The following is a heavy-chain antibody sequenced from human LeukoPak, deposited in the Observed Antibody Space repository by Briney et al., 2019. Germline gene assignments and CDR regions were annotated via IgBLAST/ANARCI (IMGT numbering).Heavy chain of an antibody. V-gene: IGHV4-59*01. J-gene: IGHJ4*02. CDR1: GGSISSYY. CDR3: ARGGGGYAFDY. D-gene: IGHD5-12*01. CDR2: IYHSGSA. Sequence: SETLSLTCTVSGGSISSYYWSWIRQPPGKGLEWVGHIYHSGSANYSPSLKSRVTMSADTSKNQFSLKLTSVTAADTAVYYCARGGGGYAFDYWGQGTLVTVSS.